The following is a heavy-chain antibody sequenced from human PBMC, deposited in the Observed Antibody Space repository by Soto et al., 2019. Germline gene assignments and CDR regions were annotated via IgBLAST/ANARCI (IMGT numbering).Heavy chain of an antibody. CDR1: GFTFSSYA. D-gene: IGHD4-17*01. CDR3: ARDHDYGDYFDY. Sequence: GGSLRLSCAASGFTFSSYAMSWVRQAPGKGLEWVSSISGSGGNTYYADSVKGRFTISRDNSKNTLYLQMNSLRAEDTAVYYCARDHDYGDYFDYWGQGTLVTVSS. CDR2: ISGSGGNT. V-gene: IGHV3-23*01. J-gene: IGHJ4*02.